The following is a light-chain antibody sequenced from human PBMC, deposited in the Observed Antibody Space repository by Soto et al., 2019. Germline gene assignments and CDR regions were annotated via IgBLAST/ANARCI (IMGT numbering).Light chain of an antibody. V-gene: IGKV3-15*01. J-gene: IGKJ2*01. CDR2: GAS. Sequence: EIVMTHSPATLSVSPGDRATISCRASQSVSNNLAWYQQKPGQAPRLLIYGASTRATAIPSRFSGSGSGTDFTLTISSLQSEDFAVYFCQKYDSAPHTFGQGTKLEIK. CDR3: QKYDSAPHT. CDR1: QSVSNN.